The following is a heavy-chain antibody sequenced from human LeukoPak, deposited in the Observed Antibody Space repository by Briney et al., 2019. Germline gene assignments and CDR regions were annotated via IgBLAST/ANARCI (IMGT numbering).Heavy chain of an antibody. D-gene: IGHD3-16*01. J-gene: IGHJ4*02. Sequence: ASVKLSCTASGCTFSSYAISWVRQAPGQGLEWMGGIIPIFGTANYAQKFQGRVTITADESTSTAYMELSSLRSEDTAVYYCGRDGRVYYFDYWGQETLVTVSS. CDR2: IIPIFGTA. CDR1: GCTFSSYA. V-gene: IGHV1-69*01. CDR3: GRDGRVYYFDY.